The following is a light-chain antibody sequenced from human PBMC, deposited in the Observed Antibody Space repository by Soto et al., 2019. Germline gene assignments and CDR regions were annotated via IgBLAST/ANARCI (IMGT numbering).Light chain of an antibody. CDR1: RSDVGAYNY. Sequence: QSVLTQPASVSGSPGQSIAISCTGTRSDVGAYNYVSWYQQHPGKAPKLMISEVTNRPSGVSDRFSGSKSGNTASLTVSGLQADDEADYYCSSYAGTNNYVFGTGTKVTVL. CDR3: SSYAGTNNYV. V-gene: IGLV2-8*01. J-gene: IGLJ1*01. CDR2: EVT.